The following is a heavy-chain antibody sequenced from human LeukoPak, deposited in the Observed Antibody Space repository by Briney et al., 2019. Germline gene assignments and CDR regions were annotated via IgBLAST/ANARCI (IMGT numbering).Heavy chain of an antibody. J-gene: IGHJ3*01. CDR2: IADAGT. V-gene: IGHV3-23*01. CDR3: ARNLGPFDV. CDR1: GFTFNDFD. Sequence: RGSLRLSCAASGFTFNDFDMTWVRQAPGKGLEWVSTIADAGTYYADSVKGRFIISRDTSKNMLYLQLNSLRADDTAMYYCARNLGPFDVRGHGTMVTVSS. D-gene: IGHD3-16*01.